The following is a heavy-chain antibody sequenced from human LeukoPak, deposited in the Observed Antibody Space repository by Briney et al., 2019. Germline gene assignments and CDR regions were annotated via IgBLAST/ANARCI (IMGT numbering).Heavy chain of an antibody. Sequence: SETLSLTCAVYGGSFSGYDWSWIRQPPGKGLEWIGEINHSGSTNYNPSLKSRVTISVDTSKNQFSLKLSSVTAADTAVYYCARGAPTADYWGQGTLVTVSS. CDR1: GGSFSGYD. V-gene: IGHV4-34*01. D-gene: IGHD2-21*02. J-gene: IGHJ4*02. CDR3: ARGAPTADY. CDR2: INHSGST.